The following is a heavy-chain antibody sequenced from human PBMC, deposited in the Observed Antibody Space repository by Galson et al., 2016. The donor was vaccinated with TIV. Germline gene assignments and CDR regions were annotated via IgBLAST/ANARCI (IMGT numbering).Heavy chain of an antibody. V-gene: IGHV3-11*01. CDR1: GFTFRDYY. CDR3: ARFWSGYFDY. Sequence: SLRLSCAASGFTFRDYYMSWTRQAPGKGLEWISNILTGGTIMYYADSVKGRFTISRDNAKNSLYLQMNSLRAEDTAVYYCARFWSGYFDYWGQGILVTVSS. J-gene: IGHJ4*02. D-gene: IGHD3-3*01. CDR2: ILTGGTIM.